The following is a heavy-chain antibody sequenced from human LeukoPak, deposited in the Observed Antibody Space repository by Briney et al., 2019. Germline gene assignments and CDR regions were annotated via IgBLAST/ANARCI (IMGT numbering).Heavy chain of an antibody. CDR1: GYSITNDYF. Sequence: SETLSLTCTVSGYSITNDYFWGWIRQPPGKGLEWLGSIHHSGSTYNFGPLNSRVTMSLDTSKNQFSLGLSSVTAADTAVYYCARIKAATSADFWGHGTLVTVSS. D-gene: IGHD2-15*01. CDR2: IHHSGST. CDR3: ARIKAATSADF. V-gene: IGHV4-38-2*02. J-gene: IGHJ4*01.